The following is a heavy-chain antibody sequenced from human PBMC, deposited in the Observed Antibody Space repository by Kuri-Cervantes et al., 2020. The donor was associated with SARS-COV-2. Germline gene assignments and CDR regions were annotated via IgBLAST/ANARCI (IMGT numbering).Heavy chain of an antibody. D-gene: IGHD2-2*01. V-gene: IGHV4-59*11. Sequence: SETLSLTCTVSGGSISSHYWSWIRQPPGKGLEWIGYIYYSGSTNYNPSLKSRVTISVDTSKNQFSLKLSSVTAADTAVYYCAREYCSSTSCHPLFDYWGQGTLVTVSS. J-gene: IGHJ4*02. CDR2: IYYSGST. CDR1: GGSISSHY. CDR3: AREYCSSTSCHPLFDY.